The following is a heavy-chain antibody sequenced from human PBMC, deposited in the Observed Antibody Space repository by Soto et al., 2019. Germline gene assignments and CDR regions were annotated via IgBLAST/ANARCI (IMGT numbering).Heavy chain of an antibody. J-gene: IGHJ4*02. CDR1: GFTFSSYA. Sequence: GGSLRLSCAASGFTFSSYAMSWVRQAPGKGLEWVSSISGCCCSTYYADSVNGRFTISRYNSKNTLYLQMNSLRAEDTAVYYCAKGDNIAAPVDYWGQGTLVTVSS. V-gene: IGHV3-23*01. CDR3: AKGDNIAAPVDY. CDR2: ISGCCCST. D-gene: IGHD6-13*01.